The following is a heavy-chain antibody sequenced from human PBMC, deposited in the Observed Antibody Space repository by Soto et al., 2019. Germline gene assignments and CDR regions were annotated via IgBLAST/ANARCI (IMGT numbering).Heavy chain of an antibody. CDR1: GFNFSIYW. CDR3: ERELGKRGFDS. Sequence: GVLRLSCVTSGFNFSIYWMHWVRQAPGKGLVWVSRISNDGSSTSSRDSVKRRMIIFIDNTKTTLYPQMNRPRTEDTAVFYCERELGKRGFDSWGQGSVVTVYS. CDR2: ISNDGSST. V-gene: IGHV3-74*01. J-gene: IGHJ4*02. D-gene: IGHD3-10*01.